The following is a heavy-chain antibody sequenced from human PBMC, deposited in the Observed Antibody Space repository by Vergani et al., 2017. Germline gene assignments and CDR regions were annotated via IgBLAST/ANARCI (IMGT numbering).Heavy chain of an antibody. J-gene: IGHJ4*02. CDR3: ARVKSSIVAPAGAFDY. Sequence: QVQLVQSEAEVKKPGASVKVSCKASGYTFTSYYMHWVRQAPGQGLEWMGIINPSGGSTSYAQKFQGRVTMTRDTSTSTVYMELSSLRSEDTAVYYCARVKSSIVAPAGAFDYWGQGTLVTVSS. D-gene: IGHD3-22*01. CDR2: INPSGGST. V-gene: IGHV1-46*01. CDR1: GYTFTSYY.